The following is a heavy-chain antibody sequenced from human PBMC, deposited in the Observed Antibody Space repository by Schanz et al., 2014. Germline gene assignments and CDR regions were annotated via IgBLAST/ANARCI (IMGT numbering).Heavy chain of an antibody. CDR1: GGTFNSYT. J-gene: IGHJ4*02. D-gene: IGHD6-19*01. V-gene: IGHV1-18*01. CDR2: ISTSNGNT. Sequence: QVQLVQSGAEVKKPGSSMKVSCKASGGTFNSYTINWVRQAPGQGLEWMGRISTSNGNTNYIQKLQGRVTMTTDTSTSTAYMELRSLRSDDTAVYYCARGGYSSGWYDRDIAHFDYWGQGTLVTVSS. CDR3: ARGGYSSGWYDRDIAHFDY.